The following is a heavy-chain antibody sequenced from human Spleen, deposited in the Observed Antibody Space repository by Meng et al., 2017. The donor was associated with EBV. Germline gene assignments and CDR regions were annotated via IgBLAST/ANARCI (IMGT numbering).Heavy chain of an antibody. CDR3: ARGYCSGGSCYSDY. CDR2: INHSGST. D-gene: IGHD2-15*01. J-gene: IGHJ4*02. CDR1: GGSFSGHY. V-gene: IGHV4-34*01. Sequence: QLQLPESGPGLVKPSETLSLTCAVYGGSFSGHYWTWIRQPPGKGLEWIGEINHSGSTNYNPSLKSRVTISVDTSKNQFSLKLSSVTAADTAVYYCARGYCSGGSCYSDYWGQGTLVTVSS.